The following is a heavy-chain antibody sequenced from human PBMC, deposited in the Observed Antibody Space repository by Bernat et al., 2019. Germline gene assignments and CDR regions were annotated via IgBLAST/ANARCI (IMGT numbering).Heavy chain of an antibody. CDR2: INWNGGST. D-gene: IGHD2-15*01. CDR3: ARDKEPGYCSGGSCYVVDY. CDR1: GFTFDDYG. J-gene: IGHJ4*02. V-gene: IGHV3-20*01. Sequence: EVQLVESGGGVVRPGGSLRLSCAASGFTFDDYGMSWVRQAPGKGLEWVSGINWNGGSTGYADSVKGQFTISRDNAKNSLYLQMNSLRAEDTALYHCARDKEPGYCSGGSCYVVDYWGQGTLVTVSS.